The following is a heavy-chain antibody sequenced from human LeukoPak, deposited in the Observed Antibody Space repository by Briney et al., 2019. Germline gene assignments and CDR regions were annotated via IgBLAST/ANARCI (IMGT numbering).Heavy chain of an antibody. CDR2: ISSSSSSI. Sequence: GGSLRLSCAASGFTFSTCSMNWVRQAPGKGLEWVSYISSSSSSIYYADSVKGRFTISRDNGKNLLYLQMSSLRDEDTAVYYCVRGRTYSSAWPATFDCWGQGTLVTVSS. CDR1: GFTFSTCS. J-gene: IGHJ4*02. V-gene: IGHV3-48*02. CDR3: VRGRTYSSAWPATFDC. D-gene: IGHD6-19*01.